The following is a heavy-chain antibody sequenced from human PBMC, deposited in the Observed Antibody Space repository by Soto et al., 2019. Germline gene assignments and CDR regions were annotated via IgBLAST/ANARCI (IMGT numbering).Heavy chain of an antibody. J-gene: IGHJ3*02. CDR1: GGTFSRYT. Sequence: QVQLVQSGAEVKKPGSSVKVSCKASGGTFSRYTISWVRQAPGQGLEWMGRIIPILGIANYAQKFQGRVTITADKSTSTAYMELSSLRSEDTAVYYCARGDIRGNDAFDIWGQGTMVTVSS. D-gene: IGHD3-10*01. V-gene: IGHV1-69*02. CDR3: ARGDIRGNDAFDI. CDR2: IIPILGIA.